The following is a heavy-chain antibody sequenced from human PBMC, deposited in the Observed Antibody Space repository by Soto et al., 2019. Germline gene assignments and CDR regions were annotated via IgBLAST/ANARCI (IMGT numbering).Heavy chain of an antibody. Sequence: PGGSLRLSCAASGFTFSSYWMSWVRQAPGKGLEWVANIKQDGSEKHYVDSVKGRFTISRDNAKNSLYLQMNSLRAEDTAVYYRAAGYSSGLNWFDPWGQGTLVTVSS. V-gene: IGHV3-7*01. CDR2: IKQDGSEK. CDR3: AAGYSSGLNWFDP. J-gene: IGHJ5*02. D-gene: IGHD6-19*01. CDR1: GFTFSSYW.